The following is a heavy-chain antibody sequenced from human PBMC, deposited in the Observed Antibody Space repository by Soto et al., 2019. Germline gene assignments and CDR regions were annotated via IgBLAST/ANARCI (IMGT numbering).Heavy chain of an antibody. CDR3: ARGNSSWYYYYYYGMDV. CDR2: IYYSGST. CDR1: GGSINSAGYY. Sequence: SETLSLTCTVSGGSINSAGYYWSWIRQPPGKGLEWIGYIYYSGSTNYNPSLKSRVTISVDTSKNQFSLKLSSVTAADTAVYYCARGNSSWYYYYYYGMDVWGQGTTVTVSS. V-gene: IGHV4-61*08. J-gene: IGHJ6*02. D-gene: IGHD6-13*01.